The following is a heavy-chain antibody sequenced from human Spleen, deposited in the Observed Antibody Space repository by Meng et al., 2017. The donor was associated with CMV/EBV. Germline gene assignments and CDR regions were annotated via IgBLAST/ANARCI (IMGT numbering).Heavy chain of an antibody. CDR2: ISAYNGNT. CDR3: ARDCSTTGCFSYYYYGMDV. V-gene: IGHV1-18*01. CDR1: GYTFISYG. Sequence: APVMVSYQASGYTFISYGISWVRQAPGQGLEWMGWISAYNGNTNYAQKLQGRVSMTTDTSTSTACMELSSLISDDTAVYYCARDCSTTGCFSYYYYGMDVWGQGTTVTVSS. D-gene: IGHD2-2*01. J-gene: IGHJ6*02.